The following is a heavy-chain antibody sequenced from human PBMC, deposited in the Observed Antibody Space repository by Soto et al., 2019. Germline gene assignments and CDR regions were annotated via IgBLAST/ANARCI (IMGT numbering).Heavy chain of an antibody. V-gene: IGHV3-15*07. J-gene: IGHJ5*02. CDR2: VKTKSEGETT. CDR3: TTLGPS. CDR1: GFTFGDAW. Sequence: VQLVESGGGWVKPGGSLTLSGVSSGFTFGDAWMNWVRQAAGKGLEWVGHVKTKSEGETTDYAAPVKGRFTIWRDDSTNTLYLQMNSLKSEDTGIFFCTTLGPSWGQGTQVTVSS.